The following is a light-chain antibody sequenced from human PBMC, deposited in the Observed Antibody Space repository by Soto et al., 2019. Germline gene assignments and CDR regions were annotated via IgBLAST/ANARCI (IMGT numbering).Light chain of an antibody. J-gene: IGKJ2*01. CDR2: GAS. CDR1: QSISSNF. CDR3: QQRSMWPPFT. Sequence: EIVLTQSPGTLSLSPGEGATLSCRASQSISSNFLAWYQQKRGQAPRLLIHGASNRATGIPDRFSGSGSGTDFTLTITRLEPEDFAVYYGQQRSMWPPFTFGQGTKVDIK. V-gene: IGKV3D-20*02.